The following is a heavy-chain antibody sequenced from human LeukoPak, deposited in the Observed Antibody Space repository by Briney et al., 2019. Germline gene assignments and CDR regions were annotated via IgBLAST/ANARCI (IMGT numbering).Heavy chain of an antibody. D-gene: IGHD3-16*01. CDR1: GFSFGSYA. J-gene: IGHJ4*02. CDR3: ARRGIVIRSLLLVGFHKAAYYFDY. Sequence: GGSLRLSCAASGFSFGSYAMSWVRQAPGKGLEWVSAISGRGGSTYYADSVKGRFTISRDNPKNTLYLQMNSLRAEDTAVYFCARRGIVIRSLLLVGFHKAAYYFDYWGKGALVTVSS. CDR2: ISGRGGST. V-gene: IGHV3-23*01.